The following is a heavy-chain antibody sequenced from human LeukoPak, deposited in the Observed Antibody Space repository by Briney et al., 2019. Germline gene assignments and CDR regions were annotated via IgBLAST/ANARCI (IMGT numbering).Heavy chain of an antibody. CDR1: GLLFDHFG. V-gene: IGHV3-30*02. Sequence: PGGSLRLSCAGSGLLFDHFGMVWVRQSPRKGLEWIAYVSADASSQTYADSVKGRFAISKDNRRYFLYLQMDSLKVDDTARYYCATTVGAQFVSDFWGQGVQVIVSS. CDR3: ATTVGAQFVSDF. J-gene: IGHJ4*02. CDR2: VSADASSQ. D-gene: IGHD1-26*01.